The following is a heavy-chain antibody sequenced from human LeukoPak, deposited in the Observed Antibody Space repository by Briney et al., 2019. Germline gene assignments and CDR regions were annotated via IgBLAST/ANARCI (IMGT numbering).Heavy chain of an antibody. CDR1: GFTFSSSS. J-gene: IGHJ4*02. CDR2: ISSSSTYI. CDR3: ARYSGDALNY. V-gene: IGHV3-21*01. Sequence: GGSLRLSCAASGFTFSSSSMNWVRQAPGKGLEWVSYISSSSTYIYYADSLKGRFTISRDTAKNSLYLQMNSLRAGDTAVYYCARYSGDALNYWGQGTLVTVSS. D-gene: IGHD7-27*01.